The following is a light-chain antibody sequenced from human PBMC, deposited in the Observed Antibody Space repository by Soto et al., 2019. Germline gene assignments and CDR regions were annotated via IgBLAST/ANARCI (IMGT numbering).Light chain of an antibody. CDR1: QTVSSY. Sequence: EIVLTQSPATLSLSPGERATLFCRASQTVSSYLVWYQQKPGQPPRLLIYDASNRATSVPARFSGSGSGTDFTLTISSLEPEDFAVYYCQQRSDWPITFGQGTRLEIK. V-gene: IGKV3-11*01. CDR3: QQRSDWPIT. J-gene: IGKJ5*01. CDR2: DAS.